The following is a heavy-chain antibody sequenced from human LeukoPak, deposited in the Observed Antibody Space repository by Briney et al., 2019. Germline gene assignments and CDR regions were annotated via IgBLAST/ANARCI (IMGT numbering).Heavy chain of an antibody. Sequence: GGSLRLSCAASGFTFGSYGMHWVRRAPGKGLEWVAFISYDRSETYYADSVKGRFSISRDNSKNTVYLQMNSLRTEDRAVYYCAREGGYYFDHWGQGTLVTVSS. CDR1: GFTFGSYG. D-gene: IGHD6-25*01. J-gene: IGHJ4*02. V-gene: IGHV3-30*03. CDR3: AREGGYYFDH. CDR2: ISYDRSET.